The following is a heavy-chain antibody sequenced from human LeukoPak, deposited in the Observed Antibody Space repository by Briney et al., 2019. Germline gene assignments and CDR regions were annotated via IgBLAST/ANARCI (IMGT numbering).Heavy chain of an antibody. V-gene: IGHV1-2*02. CDR2: INSNSGGT. Sequence: GASVKVSCKASGYTFSGYYMNWVRQAPGQGLEWMGWINSNSGGTKYAQKFQGRVTMTSDTSISTAYMELSSLISDDTAVYYCARKSAARKTSEFDYWGQGTLVTVSS. D-gene: IGHD6-6*01. J-gene: IGHJ4*02. CDR3: ARKSAARKTSEFDY. CDR1: GYTFSGYY.